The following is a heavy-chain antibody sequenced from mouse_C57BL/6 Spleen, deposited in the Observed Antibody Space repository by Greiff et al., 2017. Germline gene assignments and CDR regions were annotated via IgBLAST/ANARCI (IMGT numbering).Heavy chain of an antibody. CDR1: GFSFNPYA. CDR3: VRHLYYDAMDY. V-gene: IGHV10-1*01. D-gene: IGHD2-1*01. Sequence: EVKVVESGGGLVQPKGSLKLSCAASGFSFNPYAMNWVRQAPGKGLEWVARIRSKSNNYATYYADSVKDRFTISRDDSESMLYLQMNNLKTEDTAMYYCVRHLYYDAMDYWGQGTSVTVSS. CDR2: IRSKSNNYAT. J-gene: IGHJ4*01.